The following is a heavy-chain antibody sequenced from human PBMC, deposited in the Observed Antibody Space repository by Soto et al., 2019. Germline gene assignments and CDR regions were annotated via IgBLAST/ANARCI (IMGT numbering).Heavy chain of an antibody. V-gene: IGHV3-21*01. D-gene: IGHD2-15*01. CDR2: ISSSSSHI. CDR1: GFAFSSYS. Sequence: EVQLVESGGGLVKPGGSLRLSCAASGFAFSSYSMNWVRQAPGKGLEWVASISSSSSHIHYADSVKGRFTISRDNAKNSLYLQMNSLRAEDTAVYYCARSEEVLYCTGDSCYNYWGEGTLVTVSS. J-gene: IGHJ4*02. CDR3: ARSEEVLYCTGDSCYNY.